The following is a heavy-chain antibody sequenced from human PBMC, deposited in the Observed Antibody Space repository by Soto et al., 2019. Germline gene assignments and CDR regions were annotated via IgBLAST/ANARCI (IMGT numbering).Heavy chain of an antibody. Sequence: GGSLRLSCAASGFTFSNYWMHWVRQAPGKGPVWVSRVNSDGSDTIYADSVKGRFTISRDNAKNTLYLQMNSLRAEDTAVYYCARASRNYYDSSGYLYYFDYWGQGTLVTVSS. J-gene: IGHJ4*02. V-gene: IGHV3-74*01. CDR3: ARASRNYYDSSGYLYYFDY. CDR1: GFTFSNYW. CDR2: VNSDGSDT. D-gene: IGHD3-22*01.